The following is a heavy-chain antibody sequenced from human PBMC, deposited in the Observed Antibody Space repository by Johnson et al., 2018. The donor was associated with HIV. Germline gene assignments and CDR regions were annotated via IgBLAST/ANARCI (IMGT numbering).Heavy chain of an antibody. J-gene: IGHJ3*02. CDR1: GFTFSSYA. V-gene: IGHV3-30-3*01. D-gene: IGHD1-26*01. Sequence: QVQLVESGGGLVQPGGSLRLSCAASGFTFSSYAMHWVRQAPGKGLEWVAVISYDGSNKYYTDSVRGRFTISRDNSENTLYLQMSSLRAEDTAMYYCATFGGGSFHAFDIWGQGTMVTVSS. CDR2: ISYDGSNK. CDR3: ATFGGGSFHAFDI.